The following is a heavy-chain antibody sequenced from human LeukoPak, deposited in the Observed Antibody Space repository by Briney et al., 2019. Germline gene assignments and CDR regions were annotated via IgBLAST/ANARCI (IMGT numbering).Heavy chain of an antibody. CDR1: GFTFDDYA. Sequence: GGSLRLSCAASGFTFDDYAMHWVRHAPGKGLEWVSGISWNSGSIGYADSVKGRFTISRDNAKNSLYLQMNSLRAEDTALYYCAKDKKIAAAGPFDYWGQGTLVTVSS. CDR3: AKDKKIAAAGPFDY. CDR2: ISWNSGSI. V-gene: IGHV3-9*01. J-gene: IGHJ4*02. D-gene: IGHD6-13*01.